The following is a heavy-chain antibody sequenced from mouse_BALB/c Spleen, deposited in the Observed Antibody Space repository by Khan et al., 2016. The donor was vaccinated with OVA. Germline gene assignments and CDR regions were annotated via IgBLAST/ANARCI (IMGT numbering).Heavy chain of an antibody. V-gene: IGHV14-3*02. Sequence: EVQLQESGAELVKPGATVKLSCTASGFTITDTYMHWLKQWPEQGLEWIGRIDPPNGNTKYDQKFQGKATLTADKSSNTAYLQLSSLTSEDTAVYDCARMAGKWGPGTTLTVSS. J-gene: IGHJ2*01. CDR3: ARMAGK. CDR1: GFTITDTY. CDR2: IDPPNGNT.